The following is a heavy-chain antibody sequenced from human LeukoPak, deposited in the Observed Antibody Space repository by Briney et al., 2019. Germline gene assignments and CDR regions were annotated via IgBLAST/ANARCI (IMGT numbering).Heavy chain of an antibody. Sequence: PGGSLRLSCAASGFTFSSYSMNWVRQAPGKGLEWVSSISSSSSYIYYADSVKGRFTISRDNAKNSLYLQMNSQRAEDTAVYYCARDMENYYDSSAIDYWGQGTLVTVSS. J-gene: IGHJ4*02. CDR1: GFTFSSYS. V-gene: IGHV3-21*01. D-gene: IGHD3-22*01. CDR2: ISSSSSYI. CDR3: ARDMENYYDSSAIDY.